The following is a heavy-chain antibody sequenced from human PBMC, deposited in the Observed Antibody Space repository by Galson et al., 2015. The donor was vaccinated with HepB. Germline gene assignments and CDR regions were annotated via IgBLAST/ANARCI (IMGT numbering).Heavy chain of an antibody. D-gene: IGHD4/OR15-4a*01. CDR2: IYYSGST. V-gene: IGHV4-39*01. CDR1: GGSISSSSYY. CDR3: ARHMLLSLSGRLNRDAFDI. J-gene: IGHJ3*02. Sequence: LSLTCTVSGGSISSSSYYWGWIRQPPGKGLEWIGSIYYSGSTYYNPSLKSRVTISVDTSRNQFSLKLSSVTAADTAVYYCARHMLLSLSGRLNRDAFDIWGQGTMVTVSS.